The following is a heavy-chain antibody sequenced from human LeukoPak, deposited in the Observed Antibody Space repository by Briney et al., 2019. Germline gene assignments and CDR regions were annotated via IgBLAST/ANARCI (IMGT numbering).Heavy chain of an antibody. J-gene: IGHJ4*02. CDR2: IYYSGSAS. CDR1: GGSVSSSGYY. D-gene: IGHD3-10*01. CDR3: ASGRTMVK. V-gene: IGHV4-39*07. Sequence: PSETLSLTCTVSGGSVSSSGYYWGWIRQPPGKGLEWIGSIYYSGSASYYNPSLKSRVTISVDTSKNQFSLRLSSVTAADTAVYSCASGRTMVKWGQGTLVTVSS.